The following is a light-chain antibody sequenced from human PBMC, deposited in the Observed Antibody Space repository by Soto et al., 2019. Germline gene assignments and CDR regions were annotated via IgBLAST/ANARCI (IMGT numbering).Light chain of an antibody. CDR1: QSISNY. CDR2: AAS. V-gene: IGKV1-9*01. CDR3: QQLLSNPIT. J-gene: IGKJ5*01. Sequence: MRMTQSPSSLSASVGDRVTITCRASQSISNYLNWYQQKPGKAPKLLIYAASTLQSGVPSRFSGSGSGTSFTLTISSLQPEDFATYYCQQLLSNPITFGQGTRLEIK.